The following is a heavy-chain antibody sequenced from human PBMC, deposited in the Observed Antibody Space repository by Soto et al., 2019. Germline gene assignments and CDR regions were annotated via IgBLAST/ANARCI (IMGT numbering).Heavy chain of an antibody. Sequence: QVHLVESGGGVVQPGRSLRLSCATSGFTFSSYGMHWVRQAPGKGLEWVAVIWYDGSNKYYADSVKGRFTISRDNSNNTLFLQMSSLRAEDTAVYYCASSVPYYYDSSGYYYNFDYWGQGTLVTVSS. J-gene: IGHJ4*02. CDR2: IWYDGSNK. D-gene: IGHD3-22*01. V-gene: IGHV3-33*01. CDR3: ASSVPYYYDSSGYYYNFDY. CDR1: GFTFSSYG.